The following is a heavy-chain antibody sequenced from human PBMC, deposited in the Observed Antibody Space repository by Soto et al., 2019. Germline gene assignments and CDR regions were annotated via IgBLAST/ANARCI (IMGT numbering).Heavy chain of an antibody. CDR3: XXXXXXIDY. V-gene: IGHV1-18*01. CDR1: GYTFTNFG. J-gene: IGHJ4*02. Sequence: QVQLVQSGAEVKKPGASVKVSCKASGYTFTNFGISWVRQAPGQGLEWMGWISAYNGNTNYAQNFQGRVTMTTDTSTSTXYMEXXXLRXXDXXXXXXXXXXXXIDYXGQGTLVTVSS. CDR2: ISAYNGNT.